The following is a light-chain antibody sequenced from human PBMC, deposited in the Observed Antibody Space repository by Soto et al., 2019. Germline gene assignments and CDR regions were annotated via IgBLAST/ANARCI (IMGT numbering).Light chain of an antibody. CDR1: QSVSSSY. V-gene: IGKV3-20*01. CDR2: GAS. J-gene: IGKJ2*01. Sequence: EIVLTQSPGTLSLSPGERATLSCRASQSVSSSYLAWYQQKPGQAPRLLIYGASSRPTGIPDRFSGSGSGTDLDLTISSMEPEAFAVSTRQLQRRSPMYTFGQGTKLEIK. CDR3: QLQRRSPMYT.